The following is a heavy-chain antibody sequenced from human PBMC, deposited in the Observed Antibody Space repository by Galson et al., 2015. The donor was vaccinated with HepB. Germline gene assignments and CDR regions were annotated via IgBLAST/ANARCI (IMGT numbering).Heavy chain of an antibody. CDR3: ARDPSGSLLFLDAFDI. D-gene: IGHD1-26*01. Sequence: SLRLSCAASGFTFSSYWISWVRQAPGKGLEWVANIKQGGSEKYYVDSVKGRFTISRDNAKNSLYLQMNSLRAEDTAVYYCARDPSGSLLFLDAFDIWGQGTMVTVSS. V-gene: IGHV3-7*03. CDR2: IKQGGSEK. CDR1: GFTFSSYW. J-gene: IGHJ3*02.